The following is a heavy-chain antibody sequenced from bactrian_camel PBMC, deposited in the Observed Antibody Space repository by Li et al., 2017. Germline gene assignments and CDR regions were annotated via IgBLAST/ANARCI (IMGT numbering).Heavy chain of an antibody. V-gene: IGHV3S1*01. Sequence: HVQLVESGGGSVQAGGSLRLSCVASRSADIYSTYCMGWFRQAPGKEREGVATVYTGGMWSHVADSVKGRFTISQDNAKKTTYLQMDQLTTEDTAKYYCAAGWSYGVGTLLRRHYDYWGQGTQVTVS. J-gene: IGHJ4*01. CDR2: VYTGGMWS. CDR1: ADIYSTYC. CDR3: AAGWSYGVGTLLRRHYDY. D-gene: IGHD5*01.